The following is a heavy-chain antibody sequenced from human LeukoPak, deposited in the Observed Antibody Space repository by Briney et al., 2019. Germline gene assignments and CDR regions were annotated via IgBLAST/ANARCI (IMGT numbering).Heavy chain of an antibody. V-gene: IGHV1-8*03. D-gene: IGHD6-6*01. J-gene: IGHJ4*02. Sequence: GASVKVSCKASGYTFTSYDINWVRQATGQGLGWMGWMNPNSGNTGYAQKFQGRVTITRNTSISTAYMELSSLRSEDTAVYYCARAEYSSSADFDYWGQGTLVTVSS. CDR2: MNPNSGNT. CDR3: ARAEYSSSADFDY. CDR1: GYTFTSYD.